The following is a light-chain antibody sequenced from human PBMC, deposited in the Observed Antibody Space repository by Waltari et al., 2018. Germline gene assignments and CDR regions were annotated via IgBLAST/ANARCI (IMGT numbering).Light chain of an antibody. CDR3: QQYYTTPYT. Sequence: DIVMTRSPDSLAMSLCERATINCKSSQSVLYSANNKNYLAWYQQKPGQPPNLLIYWASTRESGVPDRFSGSGSGTDFTLTISSLQAEDVAVYYCQQYYTTPYTFGQGTKLEIK. CDR2: WAS. J-gene: IGKJ2*01. CDR1: QSVLYSANNKNY. V-gene: IGKV4-1*01.